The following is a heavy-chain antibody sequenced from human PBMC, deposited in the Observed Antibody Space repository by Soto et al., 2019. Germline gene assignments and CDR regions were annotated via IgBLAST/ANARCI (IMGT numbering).Heavy chain of an antibody. CDR3: TRGLLGGAPSYTFHGMDV. V-gene: IGHV3-72*01. CDR1: GFTFSDHY. D-gene: IGHD1-26*01. CDR2: SRNRVNSHTT. J-gene: IGHJ6*01. Sequence: PGGSLRLSCAASGFTFSDHYMDWVRQAPGKGLEWVARSRNRVNSHTTEYAASVKGRFTISRDESKSSLYLQMNSLKIEDTAVYYCTRGLLGGAPSYTFHGMDVWGQGPTVTVSS.